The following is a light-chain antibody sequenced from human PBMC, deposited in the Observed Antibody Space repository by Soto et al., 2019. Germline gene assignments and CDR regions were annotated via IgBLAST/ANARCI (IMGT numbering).Light chain of an antibody. J-gene: IGKJ4*01. CDR3: QQYNNWAT. Sequence: EIVMTQSPATLSVSPGERVTLSCRASQSVSSSLAWYQHKPGQAPRLLIYAASSRATGVPARFSGSGSGTEFTLTISSLQSEDFAVYYCQQYNNWATFGGGTQVEIK. V-gene: IGKV3-15*01. CDR1: QSVSSS. CDR2: AAS.